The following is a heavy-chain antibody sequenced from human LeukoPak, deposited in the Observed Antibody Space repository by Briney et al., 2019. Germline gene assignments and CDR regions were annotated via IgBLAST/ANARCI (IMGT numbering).Heavy chain of an antibody. V-gene: IGHV4-61*02. Sequence: PSQTLSLTCTVSGGSISSGSYYWSWIRQPAGKGLEWIGRIYTSGSTNYNPSLKSRVTISVDTSKNQFSLKLSSVTAADTAVYYCARVIYYYDSSGSDYWGQGTLVTVSS. D-gene: IGHD3-22*01. CDR3: ARVIYYYDSSGSDY. J-gene: IGHJ4*02. CDR1: GGSISSGSYY. CDR2: IYTSGST.